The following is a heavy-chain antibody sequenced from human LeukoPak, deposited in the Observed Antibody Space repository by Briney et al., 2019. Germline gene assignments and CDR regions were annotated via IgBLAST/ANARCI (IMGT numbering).Heavy chain of an antibody. Sequence: PSETLSLTCTVSGASISSFHWTWIRQPAGRGLEWIGLIYSSGSTIYNPSLKSRVAMSVDMTKNQLSLKLSSVTAADTAVYYCARDAGATAYWGQGALVTVSS. CDR1: GASISSFH. CDR2: IYSSGST. D-gene: IGHD4/OR15-4a*01. J-gene: IGHJ4*02. V-gene: IGHV4-4*07. CDR3: ARDAGATAY.